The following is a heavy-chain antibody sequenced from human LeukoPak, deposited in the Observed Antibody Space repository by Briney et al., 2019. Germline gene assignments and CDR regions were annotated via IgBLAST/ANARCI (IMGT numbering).Heavy chain of an antibody. CDR3: AKGGHTDDYD. V-gene: IGHV3-23*01. J-gene: IGHJ4*02. CDR2: TGGSGAIT. D-gene: IGHD4-17*01. CDR1: GFTFTNYA. Sequence: GGSLRHSCAASGFTFTNYAMNWLRPAPGKGRECVSTTGGSGAITYDEDPVKGRYTISRDNSKNTMYLQMNSLRADDTAVYYCAKGGHTDDYDWGQGTLVTVSS.